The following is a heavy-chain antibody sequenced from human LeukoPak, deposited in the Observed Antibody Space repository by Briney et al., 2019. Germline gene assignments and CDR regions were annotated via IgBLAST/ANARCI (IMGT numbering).Heavy chain of an antibody. D-gene: IGHD3-16*01. CDR2: IIPIFGIA. CDR3: VTDRFSLDYYYYGMDV. J-gene: IGHJ6*02. CDR1: GYTFTSYG. V-gene: IGHV1-69*13. Sequence: SVKVSCTASGYTFTSYGISWVRQAPGQGLEWMGGIIPIFGIANYAQKFQGRVTITADESTSTAYMELSSLRSEDTAVYYCVTDRFSLDYYYYGMDVWGQGTTVTVSS.